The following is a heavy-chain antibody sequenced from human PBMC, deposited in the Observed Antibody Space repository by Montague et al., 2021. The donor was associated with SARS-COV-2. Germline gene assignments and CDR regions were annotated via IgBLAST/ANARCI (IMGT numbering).Heavy chain of an antibody. D-gene: IGHD3-3*01. Sequence: SLRLSCSASGFTFSSYDMTWVRQAPGQGLEWVSNISGSGDTREYXDSVKGHFTISRDNSKNTQYLQMNGLRVEDTAIDYCAKDLFDTNLADALDIWGQGTVVTVSS. CDR1: GFTFSSYD. J-gene: IGHJ3*02. V-gene: IGHV3-23*01. CDR2: ISGSGDTR. CDR3: AKDLFDTNLADALDI.